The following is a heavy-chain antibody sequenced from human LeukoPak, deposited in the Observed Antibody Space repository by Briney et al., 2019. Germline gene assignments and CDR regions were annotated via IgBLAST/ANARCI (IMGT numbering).Heavy chain of an antibody. D-gene: IGHD3-22*01. V-gene: IGHV3-23*01. J-gene: IGHJ3*02. Sequence: GGSLRLSCAASGFTFSSYAMSWVRQAPGKGLEWVSAISGSGGSTYYADSVKGRFTISRDNSKNTLYLQMNSLRAEDTAVYYCAKDRFRGYYYDSSGYQYDAFDIWGQGTMVTVSS. CDR3: AKDRFRGYYYDSSGYQYDAFDI. CDR1: GFTFSSYA. CDR2: ISGSGGST.